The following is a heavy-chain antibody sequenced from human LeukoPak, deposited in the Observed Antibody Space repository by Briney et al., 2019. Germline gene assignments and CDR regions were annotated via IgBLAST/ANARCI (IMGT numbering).Heavy chain of an antibody. D-gene: IGHD1-26*01. CDR1: GFTFSDYY. Sequence: GGSLRLSCAASGFTFSDYYISWIRQAPGKGLEWVSFINSGGSSIYYVDSVKGRFTISRDNAKNSLYLQMSSLRAEDTAVYYCASNLAANYHFYYGIDVWGQGTTVTVSS. J-gene: IGHJ6*02. CDR2: INSGGSSI. CDR3: ASNLAANYHFYYGIDV. V-gene: IGHV3-11*01.